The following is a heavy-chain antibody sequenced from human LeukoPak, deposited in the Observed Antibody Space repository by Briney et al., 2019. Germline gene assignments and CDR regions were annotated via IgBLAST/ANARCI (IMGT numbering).Heavy chain of an antibody. CDR2: IYHSGST. CDR3: ARTKLRYFDY. CDR1: GGSISSGGYS. V-gene: IGHV4-30-2*01. J-gene: IGHJ4*02. D-gene: IGHD3-9*01. Sequence: SETLSLTCAVSGGSISSGGYSWIWIRQPPGMGLEWIGYIYHSGSTYYNPSLKSRVTIAVDRSKNQFSLKLSSVTAADTAVYYCARTKLRYFDYWGQGTLVTVSS.